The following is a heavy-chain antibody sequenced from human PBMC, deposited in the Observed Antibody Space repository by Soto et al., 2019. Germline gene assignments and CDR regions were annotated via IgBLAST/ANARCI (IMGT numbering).Heavy chain of an antibody. CDR1: GYTFTGYY. J-gene: IGHJ3*01. CDR3: ARGVGAAGTRGTVRFACDS. D-gene: IGHD6-13*01. V-gene: IGHV1-2*04. CDR2: INPNSGGT. Sequence: ASVKVSCKASGYTFTGYYMHWVRQAPGQGLEWMGWINPNSGGTNYAQKFQGWVTMTRDTSISTAYMELSRLRSDDTAVYYCARGVGAAGTRGTVRFACDSWGQGTMVTVSS.